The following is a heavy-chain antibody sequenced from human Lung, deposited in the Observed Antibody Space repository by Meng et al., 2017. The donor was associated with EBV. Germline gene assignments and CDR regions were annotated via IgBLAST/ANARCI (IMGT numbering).Heavy chain of an antibody. J-gene: IGHJ5*02. V-gene: IGHV4-30-4*08. Sequence: QVPVQQSGQGLVKPSQTLSLTCTVSGGSIRFGDYYWSWIRQPPGKGLEWMGYIYDSGSTSYNPSLMRRVTISVDTSRNQFSLKLTSVTAADTAVYYCAREYSSSSGLPGPWGQGTLVTVSS. CDR1: GGSIRFGDYY. D-gene: IGHD6-6*01. CDR2: IYDSGST. CDR3: AREYSSSSGLPGP.